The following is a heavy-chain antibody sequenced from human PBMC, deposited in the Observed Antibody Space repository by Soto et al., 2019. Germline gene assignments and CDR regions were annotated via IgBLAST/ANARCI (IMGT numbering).Heavy chain of an antibody. CDR3: ACIFSGGYGYGFYYYGMDV. Sequence: SETKSVTCAVSGGYIISDGCSWSWIRKPPGKGLEWIGYIYDSGSSYYNPSLKSRVSISVDTSKNQFSLKLSSVTAADTAVYYCACIFSGGYGYGFYYYGMDVWGQGTTVTVSS. CDR2: IYDSGSS. J-gene: IGHJ6*02. V-gene: IGHV4-30-2*01. CDR1: GGYIISDGCS. D-gene: IGHD5-18*01.